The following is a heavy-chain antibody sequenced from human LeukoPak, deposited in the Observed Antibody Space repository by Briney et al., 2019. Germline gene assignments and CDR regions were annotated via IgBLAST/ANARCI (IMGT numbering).Heavy chain of an antibody. CDR3: ARGSSWYPTEYYFDY. Sequence: SETLSLTCTVSGGSISSYYWSWIRQPAGKGLEWIGRIYTSGSTNYNPSLKSRVTMSVDTSKNQFSLKLSSVTAADTAVYYCARGSSWYPTEYYFDYWGQGTLVTVSS. CDR1: GGSISSYY. D-gene: IGHD6-13*01. J-gene: IGHJ4*02. V-gene: IGHV4-4*07. CDR2: IYTSGST.